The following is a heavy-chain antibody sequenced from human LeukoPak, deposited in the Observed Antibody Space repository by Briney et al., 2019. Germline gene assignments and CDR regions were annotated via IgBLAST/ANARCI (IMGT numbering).Heavy chain of an antibody. CDR3: ARGVRGSYFWSFDY. CDR1: GYIFSDYY. Sequence: ASVKVSCKASGYIFSDYYMHWVRQAPGQGLEWLGWINPKSGAADYAQQFRGRVTMTTDTSTSTAYMELRSLRSDDTAVYYCARGVRGSYFWSFDYWGQGTLVTVSS. D-gene: IGHD1-26*01. V-gene: IGHV1-2*02. J-gene: IGHJ4*02. CDR2: INPKSGAA.